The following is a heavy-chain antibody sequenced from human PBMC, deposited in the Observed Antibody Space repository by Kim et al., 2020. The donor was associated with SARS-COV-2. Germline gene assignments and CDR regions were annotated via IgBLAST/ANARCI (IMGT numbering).Heavy chain of an antibody. D-gene: IGHD4-17*01. CDR1: GYTFTGYY. J-gene: IGHJ6*02. CDR2: INPNSGGT. Sequence: ASVKVSCKASGYTFTGYYMHWVRQAPGQGLEWMGWINPNSGGTNYAQKFQGWVTMTRDTSISTAYMELSRLRSDDTAVYYCARDGVYGDDNYGMDVWGQGTTVTVSS. V-gene: IGHV1-2*04. CDR3: ARDGVYGDDNYGMDV.